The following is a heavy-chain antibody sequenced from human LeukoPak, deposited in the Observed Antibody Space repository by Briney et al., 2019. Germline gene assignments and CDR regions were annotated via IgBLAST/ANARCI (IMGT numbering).Heavy chain of an antibody. V-gene: IGHV3-33*01. CDR1: GFTFSIYG. Sequence: GGSLRLSCAASGFTFSIYGMHWVRQAPGKGLEWVAVIWYDGSNKYYADSVKGRFTISRDNSKNTLYLQMNSLRAEDTAVYYCARDRAYGSGYDYYYYGMDVWGQGTTVTVSS. CDR2: IWYDGSNK. D-gene: IGHD5-12*01. J-gene: IGHJ6*02. CDR3: ARDRAYGSGYDYYYYGMDV.